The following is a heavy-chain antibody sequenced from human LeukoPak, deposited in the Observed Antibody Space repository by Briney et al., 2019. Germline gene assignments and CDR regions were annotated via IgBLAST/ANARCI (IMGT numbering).Heavy chain of an antibody. Sequence: ASVKVSCKASGYTFTSYAMNWVRQAPGQGLEWMGWINTNTGNPTYAQGFTGRFVFSLDTSVSTAYLQISSLKAEDTAVYYCAITPAAISYYYYYMDVWGKGTTVTVS. CDR2: INTNTGNP. CDR1: GYTFTSYA. V-gene: IGHV7-4-1*02. D-gene: IGHD2-2*01. J-gene: IGHJ6*03. CDR3: AITPAAISYYYYYMDV.